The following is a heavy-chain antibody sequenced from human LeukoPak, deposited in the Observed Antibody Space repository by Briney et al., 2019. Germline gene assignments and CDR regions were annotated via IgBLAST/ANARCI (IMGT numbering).Heavy chain of an antibody. CDR2: ISYDGSNK. D-gene: IGHD1-26*01. CDR3: AKNPSIWELRYYFDY. V-gene: IGHV3-30*18. J-gene: IGHJ4*02. Sequence: GGSLRLSCAASGFTFSSYGMHWVRQAPGKGLEWVAVISYDGSNKYYADSVKGRFTISRDNSKNTLYLQMNSLRAEDTAVYYRAKNPSIWELRYYFDYWGQGTLVTVSS. CDR1: GFTFSSYG.